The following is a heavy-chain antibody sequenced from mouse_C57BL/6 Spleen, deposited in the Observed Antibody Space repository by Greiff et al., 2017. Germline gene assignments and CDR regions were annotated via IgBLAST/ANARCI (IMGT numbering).Heavy chain of an antibody. CDR1: GYTFTSYW. CDR3: ARNGFTTVVSDY. CDR2: IYPGSGST. Sequence: QVQLQQPGAELVKPGASVKMSCKASGYTFTSYWITWVKQRPGQGLEWIGDIYPGSGSTNYNEKFKSKATLTVDTSSSTAYMQLSSLTSEDSAVYDWARNGFTTVVSDYWGQGTPLTVSS. J-gene: IGHJ2*01. D-gene: IGHD1-1*01. V-gene: IGHV1-55*01.